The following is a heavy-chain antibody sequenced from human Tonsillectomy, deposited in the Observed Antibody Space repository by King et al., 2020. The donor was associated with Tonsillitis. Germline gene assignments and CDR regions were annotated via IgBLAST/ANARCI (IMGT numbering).Heavy chain of an antibody. CDR1: GFSFTHAW. CDR2: IKSKTDGGTT. J-gene: IGHJ4*02. V-gene: IGHV3-15*01. Sequence: VQLVESGGGLVKPGGSLRLSCAASGFSFTHAWMTWVRQAPGKGLGWVGRIKSKTDGGTTDYTTPVKGRFIMSRDDSKNTLYLQMNSLKTEDTAVYYCTTAIYVTGLDYWGQGTLVTVSS. D-gene: IGHD2-21*02. CDR3: TTAIYVTGLDY.